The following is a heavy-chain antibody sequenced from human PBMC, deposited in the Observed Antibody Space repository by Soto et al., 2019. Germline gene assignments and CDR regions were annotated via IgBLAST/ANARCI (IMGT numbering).Heavy chain of an antibody. V-gene: IGHV4-39*01. Sequence: SETLSLTCTVSGGSISSSSYYWGWIRQPPGKGLEWIGSIYYSGSTYYNPSLKSRVTISVDTSKNQFSLKLSSVTAADTAVYYCARHPSYGWFDPWGQGTLVTVSS. CDR2: IYYSGST. CDR3: ARHPSYGWFDP. J-gene: IGHJ5*02. D-gene: IGHD3-10*01. CDR1: GGSISSSSYY.